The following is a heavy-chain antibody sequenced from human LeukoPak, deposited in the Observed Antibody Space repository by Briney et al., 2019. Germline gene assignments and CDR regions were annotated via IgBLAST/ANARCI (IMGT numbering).Heavy chain of an antibody. V-gene: IGHV3-9*01. CDR3: AKDIATGNRLYYCDY. Sequence: PGGSLRLSCAASGFTFDDYAMPWVRQAPGKGLEWVSGISWNSGSIGCADSVKGRFTISRGNAKNSLYLQMNSLRAEDTALYYCAKDIATGNRLYYCDYWGQGTLVTVSS. CDR1: GFTFDDYA. CDR2: ISWNSGSI. D-gene: IGHD1-14*01. J-gene: IGHJ4*02.